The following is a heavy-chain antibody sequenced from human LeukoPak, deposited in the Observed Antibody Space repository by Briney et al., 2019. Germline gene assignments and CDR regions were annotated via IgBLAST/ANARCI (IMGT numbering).Heavy chain of an antibody. Sequence: PSETLSLTCTVSGGSISSHFWSWIRRPPGKGLEWIGYVYYSGSTNYNPSLKSRVTISVDTSKNQFSLKLTSVTAADTAVYYCARGYCSSTSCLPFDYWGQGTLVTVSS. J-gene: IGHJ4*02. V-gene: IGHV4-59*11. CDR3: ARGYCSSTSCLPFDY. D-gene: IGHD2-2*01. CDR2: VYYSGST. CDR1: GGSISSHF.